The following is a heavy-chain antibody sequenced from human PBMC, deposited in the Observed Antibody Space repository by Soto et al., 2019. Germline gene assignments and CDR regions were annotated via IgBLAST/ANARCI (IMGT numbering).Heavy chain of an antibody. CDR1: GYTFTSYA. D-gene: IGHD3-10*01. CDR2: INAGNGNT. V-gene: IGHV1-3*01. CDR3: ARDRDLKYYGSWSYWYFDL. Sequence: QVQLVQSGAEVKKPGASVKVSCKASGYTFTSYAMHWVRQAPGQRLEWMGWINAGNGNTKYSQKFQGRVTITRDTSASTAYMELSSLRSEDPAVYSCARDRDLKYYGSWSYWYFDLWGRGTLVSASS. J-gene: IGHJ2*01.